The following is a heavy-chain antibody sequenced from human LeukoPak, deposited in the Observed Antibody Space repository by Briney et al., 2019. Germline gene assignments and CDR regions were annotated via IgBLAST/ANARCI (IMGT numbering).Heavy chain of an antibody. CDR3: AKEGYNWNQHGPPHFDY. CDR2: ISGSGGST. D-gene: IGHD1-20*01. Sequence: GGSLRLSCAASGFTFSSYAMSWVRQAPGKGLEWVSAISGSGGSTYYADSVKGRFTISRDNSKNTLYLQMNSLRAEDTAVYYCAKEGYNWNQHGPPHFDYWGQGTLVTVSS. J-gene: IGHJ4*02. V-gene: IGHV3-23*01. CDR1: GFTFSSYA.